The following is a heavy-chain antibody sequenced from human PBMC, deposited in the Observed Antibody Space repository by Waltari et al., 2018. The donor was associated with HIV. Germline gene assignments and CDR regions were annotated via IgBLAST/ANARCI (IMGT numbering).Heavy chain of an antibody. CDR2: INHSGST. V-gene: IGHV4-34*01. CDR1: GGSFSGYY. Sequence: QVQLQQWGAGLLKPSEPLSLTCAGYGGSFSGYYWSWLRQPPGKGLEWMGEINHSGSTNYNPSLKSRVTISVDTSKNQFSLKLSSVTAADTAVYYCARRPTDYYYYGMDVWGQGTTVTVSS. D-gene: IGHD4-4*01. J-gene: IGHJ6*02. CDR3: ARRPTDYYYYGMDV.